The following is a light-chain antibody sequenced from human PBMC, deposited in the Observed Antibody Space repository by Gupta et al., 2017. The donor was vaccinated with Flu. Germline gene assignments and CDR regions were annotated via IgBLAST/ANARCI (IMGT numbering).Light chain of an antibody. J-gene: IGLJ3*02. CDR3: CSYAGSSTV. Sequence: QSALTQPASVSGSPGQSITISCTGTSSDVGSYHLVSWYQQHPGKAPKLMIYEGSKRPAVVSNRFSGSKSGNTASLTISVLQAEDEADYYCCSYAGSSTVFGGGTKLTVL. CDR1: SSDVGSYHL. V-gene: IGLV2-23*01. CDR2: EGS.